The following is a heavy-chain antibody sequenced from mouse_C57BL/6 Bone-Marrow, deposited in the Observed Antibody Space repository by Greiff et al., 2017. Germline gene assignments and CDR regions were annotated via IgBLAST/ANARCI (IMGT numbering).Heavy chain of an antibody. D-gene: IGHD1-1*01. V-gene: IGHV1-85*01. CDR2: IYPSGGST. CDR3: ASDYGSSYWYFDV. CDR1: GYTFTSYD. J-gene: IGHJ1*03. Sequence: QVQLKESGPELVKPGASVKLSCKASGYTFTSYDINWVKQRPGQGLEWIGGIYPSGGSTKYNEKFKGKATLTVDTSSSTAYMALHSLPSEDSAVYFCASDYGSSYWYFDVWGTGTTVTVSS.